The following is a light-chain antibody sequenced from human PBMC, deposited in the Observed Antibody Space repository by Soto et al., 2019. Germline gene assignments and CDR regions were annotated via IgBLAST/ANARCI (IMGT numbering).Light chain of an antibody. Sequence: IQMTQSPSSLSAAVGDRGTVTCRASQSISSYLNWYQQKPGEAPKLLIYAASSLQSGVPSRFSGSGSGTDFTLTISSLQPEDFATYYCQQTYSIPSYTFGQGTKVDIK. CDR2: AAS. J-gene: IGKJ2*01. V-gene: IGKV1-39*01. CDR3: QQTYSIPSYT. CDR1: QSISSY.